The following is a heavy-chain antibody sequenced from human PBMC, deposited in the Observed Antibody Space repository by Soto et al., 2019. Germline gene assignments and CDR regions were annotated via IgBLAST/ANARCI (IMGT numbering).Heavy chain of an antibody. Sequence: GGSLRLSCAASGFTFSSYAMSWVRQAPGKGLEWVSAISGSGGSTYYADSVKGRFTISRDNSKNTLYLQMNSLRAEDTAVYYCANGLRFLEWLPLDYWGQGTLVTVSS. V-gene: IGHV3-23*01. CDR3: ANGLRFLEWLPLDY. CDR2: ISGSGGST. D-gene: IGHD3-3*01. CDR1: GFTFSSYA. J-gene: IGHJ4*02.